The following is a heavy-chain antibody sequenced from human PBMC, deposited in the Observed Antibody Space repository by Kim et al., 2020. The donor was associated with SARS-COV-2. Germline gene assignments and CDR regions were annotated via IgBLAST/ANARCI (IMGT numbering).Heavy chain of an antibody. V-gene: IGHV3-21*01. J-gene: IGHJ4*02. CDR3: ARVPYGGNSEVVGKLPDY. D-gene: IGHD4-17*01. Sequence: GGSLRLSCAASGFTFSSYSMKWVRQAPGKGLEWVSSISSSSSYIYYADSVKGRFTISRDNAKNSLYLQINSLRAEDTAVYYCARVPYGGNSEVVGKLPDYWGQGTLVTVSS. CDR1: GFTFSSYS. CDR2: ISSSSSYI.